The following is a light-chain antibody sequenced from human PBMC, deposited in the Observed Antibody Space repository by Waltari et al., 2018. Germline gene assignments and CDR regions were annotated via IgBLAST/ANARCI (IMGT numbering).Light chain of an antibody. Sequence: QSVLTQPPSASGTPGQKITISCSGSTSNIGSNTVAWYQQLPGTAPKLIMYSNNRRPSGVPERFYGSKSGSSASLAIFGLQSEDDADYYCAAWDDSLKGVVFGGGTKVTVL. J-gene: IGLJ2*01. CDR1: TSNIGSNT. CDR3: AAWDDSLKGVV. CDR2: SNN. V-gene: IGLV1-44*01.